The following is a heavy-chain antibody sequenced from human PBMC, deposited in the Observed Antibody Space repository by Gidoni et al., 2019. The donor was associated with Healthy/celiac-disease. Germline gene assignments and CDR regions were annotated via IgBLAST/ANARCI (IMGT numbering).Heavy chain of an antibody. Sequence: QVQLVESGGGVVQPGRSLRLSCAASGFTFSSYGMHWVRQAPGKGLEWVAVIWYDGSNKYYADSVKGRFTISRDNSKNTLYLQMNSLRAEDTAVYYCARAGYDILTGYSMGDAFDIWGQGTMVTVSS. CDR3: ARAGYDILTGYSMGDAFDI. J-gene: IGHJ3*02. CDR2: IWYDGSNK. D-gene: IGHD3-9*01. V-gene: IGHV3-33*01. CDR1: GFTFSSYG.